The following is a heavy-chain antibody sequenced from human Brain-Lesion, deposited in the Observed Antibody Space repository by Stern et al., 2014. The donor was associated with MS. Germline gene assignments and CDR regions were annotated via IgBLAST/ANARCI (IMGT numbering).Heavy chain of an antibody. J-gene: IGHJ4*02. Sequence: QVQLVESGAEVKKPGASVKVSCKASGYTFTGYYMHWVRQAPGQGLEWMGWINPKSGGTHYAQKFQGRFTMTRAKYINHPYMEMSRLRSDDTAVYYCATYYYDSTGYNDFWGQGTLVTVSS. CDR1: GYTFTGYY. CDR2: INPKSGGT. D-gene: IGHD3-22*01. V-gene: IGHV1-2*02. CDR3: ATYYYDSTGYNDF.